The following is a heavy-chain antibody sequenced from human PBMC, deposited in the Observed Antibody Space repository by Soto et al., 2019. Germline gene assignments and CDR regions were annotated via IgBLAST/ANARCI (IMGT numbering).Heavy chain of an antibody. Sequence: PGGSLRLSCAASGFTFTNSAMSWVRQAPGKGLEWVSSISISGDSTYYADSLKGRFTISRDNSKHTLYLQMNSLSAEDTAVYYCAKGTYTLVPVHWGQGALVTVSS. V-gene: IGHV3-23*01. CDR1: GFTFTNSA. D-gene: IGHD2-2*01. CDR2: ISISGDST. J-gene: IGHJ4*02. CDR3: AKGTYTLVPVH.